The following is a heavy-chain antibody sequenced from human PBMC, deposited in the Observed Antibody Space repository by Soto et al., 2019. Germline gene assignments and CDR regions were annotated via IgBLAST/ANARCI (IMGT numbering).Heavy chain of an antibody. CDR2: VHGGGST. J-gene: IGHJ4*02. D-gene: IGHD3-16*01. V-gene: IGHV3-53*01. Sequence: PVAALRLSCAPSLFTGIDYHIPWFRQAAGKGLELVSFVHGGGSTSYADSVKGRFTISRDNSKNTLYLQMDSLRAEDTAIYYCAGRLTTAASLDYWGRGTLVTVS. CDR3: AGRLTTAASLDY. CDR1: LFTGIDYH.